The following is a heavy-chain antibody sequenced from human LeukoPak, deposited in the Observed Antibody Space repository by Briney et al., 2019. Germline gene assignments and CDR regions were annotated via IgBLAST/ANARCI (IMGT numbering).Heavy chain of an antibody. Sequence: PSATLSLTCGVFGGSFSGYYWTWLSQHPGKGLEWIGQINHRGSSHYNPSLRSRVTISVDTSKTQFSLKLTSVTAADTAVYYCARDKFCSDTGSCNIGLFDFWGQGALVTVSS. CDR1: GGSFSGYY. J-gene: IGHJ4*02. CDR2: INHRGSS. V-gene: IGHV4-34*01. D-gene: IGHD2-15*01. CDR3: ARDKFCSDTGSCNIGLFDF.